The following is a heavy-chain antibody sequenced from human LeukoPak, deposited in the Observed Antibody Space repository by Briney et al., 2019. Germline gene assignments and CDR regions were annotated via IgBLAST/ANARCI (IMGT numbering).Heavy chain of an antibody. D-gene: IGHD2-21*02. V-gene: IGHV4-34*01. CDR3: ARIYGGDTQ. CDR2: INHSGST. J-gene: IGHJ4*02. CDR1: GGSFSGYY. Sequence: SETLSLTCAVYGGSFSGYYWSWIRQPPGKGLEWIGEINHSGSTNYNPSLKSRVTTSVDTSKNQFSLKLSSVTAADTAVYYCARIYGGDTQWGQGTLVTVSS.